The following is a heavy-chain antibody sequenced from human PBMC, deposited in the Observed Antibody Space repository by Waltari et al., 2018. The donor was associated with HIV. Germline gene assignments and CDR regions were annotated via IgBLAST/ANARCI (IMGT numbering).Heavy chain of an antibody. CDR2: INSDGSST. CDR1: GFTFSNYW. CDR3: ARASLRFSKWPDY. V-gene: IGHV3-74*01. Sequence: EVQLVESGGGLIQPGGSLRLSCATSGFTFSNYWMHWVRQVPGKGLVWVSRINSDGSSTNYGDFVKGRFIISRDNAKNTLYLQMNSLRAEDTAVYYCARASLRFSKWPDYWGQGTLVTVSS. J-gene: IGHJ4*02. D-gene: IGHD3-3*01.